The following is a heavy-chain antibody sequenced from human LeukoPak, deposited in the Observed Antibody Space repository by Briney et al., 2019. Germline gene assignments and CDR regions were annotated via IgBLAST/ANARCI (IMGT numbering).Heavy chain of an antibody. Sequence: SETLSLTCAVYGGSFSGYYWSWIRQPPGKGLEWIGEINHSGSTNYNPSLKSRVTISVDTSKNQFSLKLSSVTAADTAVYYCARYPHSYGNGFDYWGQGTLVTVSS. CDR3: ARYPHSYGNGFDY. J-gene: IGHJ4*02. CDR1: GGSFSGYY. CDR2: INHSGST. V-gene: IGHV4-34*01. D-gene: IGHD5-18*01.